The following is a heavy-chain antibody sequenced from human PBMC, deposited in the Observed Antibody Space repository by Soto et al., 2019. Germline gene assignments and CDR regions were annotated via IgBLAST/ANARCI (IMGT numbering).Heavy chain of an antibody. CDR1: GGSISSYY. J-gene: IGHJ4*02. CDR3: ARAHAPIYGDYRRTTFDY. Sequence: SETLSLTCTVSGGSISSYYWSWIRQPPGKGLEWTGYIYYSESTNYNPSLKSRVTISVDTSKNQFSLKLSSVTAADTAVYYCARAHAPIYGDYRRTTFDYWGQGTLVTVSS. CDR2: IYYSEST. V-gene: IGHV4-59*01. D-gene: IGHD4-17*01.